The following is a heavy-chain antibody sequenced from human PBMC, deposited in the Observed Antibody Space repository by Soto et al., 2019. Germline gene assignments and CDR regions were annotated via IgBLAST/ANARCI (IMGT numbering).Heavy chain of an antibody. CDR3: ARQMIAFGGVTGTFDY. CDR2: IYPGDSDT. Sequence: GDSRNISCKASGCRFTSFWIGWVRQMHGKGLEWMGIIYPGDSDTRYSPSFQGQVTISADKSISTAYLQWSSLKASDTAMYYCARQMIAFGGVTGTFDYWGQGTLVTVSS. V-gene: IGHV5-51*01. D-gene: IGHD3-16*01. J-gene: IGHJ4*02. CDR1: GCRFTSFW.